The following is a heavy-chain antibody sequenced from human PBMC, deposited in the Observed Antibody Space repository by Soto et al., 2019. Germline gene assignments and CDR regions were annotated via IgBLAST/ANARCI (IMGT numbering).Heavy chain of an antibody. CDR3: ARGPVRGMGGDS. V-gene: IGHV1-69*02. D-gene: IGHD3-16*01. CDR2: INSILGIS. CDR1: GGTFNSDT. J-gene: IGHJ5*01. Sequence: QVQLVQSGAEVKEPGSSVKVSCKASGGTFNSDTINWVRQAPGQGLEWMGRINSILGISNYAQKFQGRIAITPDKSTNSGYMELSSLRSEDTAVYYCARGPVRGMGGDSWGQGTLVTVSS.